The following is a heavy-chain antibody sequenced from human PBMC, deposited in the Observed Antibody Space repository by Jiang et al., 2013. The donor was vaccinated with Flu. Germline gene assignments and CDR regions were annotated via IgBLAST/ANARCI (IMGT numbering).Heavy chain of an antibody. CDR3: ARLGALGYCSGGSCYSGTRVINWFDP. CDR2: LLQWEH. V-gene: IGHV4-30-4*08. CDR1: GGSISSGDYY. Sequence: SQTLSLTCTVSGGSISSGDYYWSWIRQPQEGPGVDWVHLLQWEHLLQPSLKSRVTISVDTSKNQFSLKLSSVTAADTAVYYCARLGALGYCSGGSCYSGTRVINWFDPWGQGTLVTVSS. D-gene: IGHD2-15*01. J-gene: IGHJ5*02.